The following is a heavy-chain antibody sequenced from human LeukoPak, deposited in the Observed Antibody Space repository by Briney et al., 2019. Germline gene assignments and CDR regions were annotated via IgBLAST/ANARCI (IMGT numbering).Heavy chain of an antibody. D-gene: IGHD1-26*01. J-gene: IGHJ6*03. CDR3: ARDRVGATLVGRRENYYYMDV. Sequence: SETLSLTCTVSGASISSGNYYWGWIRQPPGKGLEWLGSIYYSGSTNYNPSLKSRVTISVDTSLKLSSVTAADTAVYYCARDRVGATLVGRRENYYYMDVWGKGTTVTVSS. V-gene: IGHV4-39*06. CDR1: GASISSGNYY. CDR2: IYYSGST.